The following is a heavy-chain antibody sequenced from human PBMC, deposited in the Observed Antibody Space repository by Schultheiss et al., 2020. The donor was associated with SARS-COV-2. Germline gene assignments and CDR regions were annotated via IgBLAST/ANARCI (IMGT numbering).Heavy chain of an antibody. J-gene: IGHJ6*03. V-gene: IGHV4-39*07. CDR1: GGSISSSSYY. Sequence: SETLSLTCTVSGGSISSSSYYWGWIRQPPGKGLEWIGSIYYSGSTYYNPSLKSRVTMSVDTSKNQFSLKLSSVTAADTAVYYCAKPNYYYYYMDVWGKGTTVTVSS. CDR3: AKPNYYYYYMDV. CDR2: IYYSGST.